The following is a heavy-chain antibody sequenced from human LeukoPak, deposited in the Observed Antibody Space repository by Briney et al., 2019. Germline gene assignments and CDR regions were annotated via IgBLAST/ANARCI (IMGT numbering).Heavy chain of an antibody. Sequence: PGRSLRLSCAASGFTFSSCGMHWVRQAPGKGLEWVAVISYDGSNKYYADSVKGRFTISRDNSKNTLYLQMNSLRAEDTAVYYCAKDRGGPEGVGMDVWGQGTTVTVSS. CDR2: ISYDGSNK. CDR3: AKDRGGPEGVGMDV. CDR1: GFTFSSCG. J-gene: IGHJ6*02. D-gene: IGHD3-10*01. V-gene: IGHV3-30*18.